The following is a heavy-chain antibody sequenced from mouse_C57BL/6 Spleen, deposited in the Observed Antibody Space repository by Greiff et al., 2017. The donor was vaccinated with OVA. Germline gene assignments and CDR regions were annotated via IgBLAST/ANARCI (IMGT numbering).Heavy chain of an antibody. CDR3: DYFDY. CDR2: IDPETGGT. Sequence: QVHVKQSGAELVRPGASVTLSCKASGYTFTDYEMHWVKQTPVHGLEWIGAIDPETGGTAYNQKFKGKAILTADKSSSTAYMELRSLTSEDSAVYYCDYFDYWGQGTTLTVSS. V-gene: IGHV1-15*01. J-gene: IGHJ2*01. CDR1: GYTFTDYE.